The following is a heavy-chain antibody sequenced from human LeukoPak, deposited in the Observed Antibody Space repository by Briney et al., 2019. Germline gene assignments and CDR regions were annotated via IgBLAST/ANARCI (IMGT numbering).Heavy chain of an antibody. Sequence: GGSLRLSCAASGFTFADYAMHWVRQAPGKGLEWVSGISWNSGSISYADSVKGRFTISRDNAKNSLYLQMNSLRAEDTALCNCAKGRTPDAFDIWGQGTMVTVSS. CDR1: GFTFADYA. J-gene: IGHJ3*02. V-gene: IGHV3-9*01. CDR2: ISWNSGSI. CDR3: AKGRTPDAFDI.